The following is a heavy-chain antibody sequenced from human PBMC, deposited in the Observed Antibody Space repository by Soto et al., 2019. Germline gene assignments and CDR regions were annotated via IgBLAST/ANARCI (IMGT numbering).Heavy chain of an antibody. D-gene: IGHD3-10*01. CDR2: IHYSGST. CDR1: GGSISSYY. V-gene: IGHV4-59*01. J-gene: IGHJ6*02. Sequence: PSETLSLTCTVSGGSISSYYWSWIRQPPGKGLEWIGYIHYSGSTNYNPSLKSRVTISVDTSKNQFSLKLSSVTAADTAVYYCARVSVLWFGELLSAAGLIDGMDVWGQGTTVTVSS. CDR3: ARVSVLWFGELLSAAGLIDGMDV.